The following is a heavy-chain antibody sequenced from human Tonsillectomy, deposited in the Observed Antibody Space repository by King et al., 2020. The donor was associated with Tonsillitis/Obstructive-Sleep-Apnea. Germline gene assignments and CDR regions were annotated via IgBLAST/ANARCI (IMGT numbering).Heavy chain of an antibody. CDR1: GFTFSSYG. CDR2: IWYDGSNK. Sequence: VQLVESGGGVVQPGRSLRLSCAASGFTFSSYGMHWVRQAPGKGLEWVAVIWYDGSNKYYADSVKGRFTISRDNSKNTLYLQMNSLRAEDTAVYYCAREGREYDFWSGYYTARGWFDPWGQGTLVTVSS. J-gene: IGHJ5*02. D-gene: IGHD3-3*01. CDR3: AREGREYDFWSGYYTARGWFDP. V-gene: IGHV3-33*01.